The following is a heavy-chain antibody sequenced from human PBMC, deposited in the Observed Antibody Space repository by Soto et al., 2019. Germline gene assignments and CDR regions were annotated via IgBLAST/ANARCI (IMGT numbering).Heavy chain of an antibody. CDR3: ARAEAGIVDY. CDR2: IYHSGST. D-gene: IGHD3-10*01. J-gene: IGHJ4*02. V-gene: IGHV4-30-2*01. Sequence: SETLSLTCAVSGGSISSGGYSWSWIRQPPGKGLEWIGYIYHSGSTYYNPSLKSRVTISVDRSKNQFSLKLSSVTAADTAVYYCARAEAGIVDYWGQGTLVTVSS. CDR1: GGSISSGGYS.